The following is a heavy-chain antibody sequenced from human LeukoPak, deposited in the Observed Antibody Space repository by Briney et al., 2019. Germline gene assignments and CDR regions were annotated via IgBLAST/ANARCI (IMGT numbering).Heavy chain of an antibody. Sequence: PGGSLRLSCAASGFTFSSHGMSWVRQAPGKGLEWVSAISGSGGSTYYADSVKGRFTISRDNAKNSLYLQMNSLRAEDTAVYYCARTSGSRYYGSGKGVDYWGQGTLVTVSS. J-gene: IGHJ4*02. CDR2: ISGSGGST. CDR3: ARTSGSRYYGSGKGVDY. D-gene: IGHD3-10*01. V-gene: IGHV3-23*01. CDR1: GFTFSSHG.